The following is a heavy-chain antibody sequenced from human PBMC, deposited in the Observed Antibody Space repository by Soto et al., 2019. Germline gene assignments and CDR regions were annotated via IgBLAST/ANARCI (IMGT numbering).Heavy chain of an antibody. Sequence: ASVKFSCKASGYTFTRYYMHWVRQARGQGGEWMGWINPNSGGTNYAQKFQARVTMTRATSISTAYMELSSLRSDDTAVYYCAGRIAASLAFDIWGQGTMVTVSS. CDR2: INPNSGGT. D-gene: IGHD6-13*01. CDR1: GYTFTRYY. CDR3: AGRIAASLAFDI. J-gene: IGHJ3*02. V-gene: IGHV1-2*02.